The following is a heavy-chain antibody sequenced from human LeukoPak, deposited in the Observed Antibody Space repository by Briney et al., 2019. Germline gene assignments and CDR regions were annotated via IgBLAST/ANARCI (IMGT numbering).Heavy chain of an antibody. Sequence: QAGGSLRLSCAASGFTFSSYAMSWVRQAPGKGLEWVSAISGSGGSTYYADSVKGRFTISRDNYKNTLYLQMNSLRAEDTAVYYCARGVDTAMAYFDYWGQGTLVTVSS. CDR2: ISGSGGST. CDR3: ARGVDTAMAYFDY. CDR1: GFTFSSYA. D-gene: IGHD5-18*01. J-gene: IGHJ4*02. V-gene: IGHV3-23*01.